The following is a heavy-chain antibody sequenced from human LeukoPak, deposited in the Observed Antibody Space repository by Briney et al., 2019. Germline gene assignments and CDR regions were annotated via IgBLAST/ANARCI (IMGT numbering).Heavy chain of an antibody. CDR2: ISTSGGAI. D-gene: IGHD1-26*01. Sequence: PGGSLRLSCAASGFTFNDYYMTWIRQAPGTGLEWLSYISTSGGAIYYADSVKGRFTISRDNANKSLYLQMNSLRAEDTAVYYCARAIGSGSYPDYWGQGTLVTVSS. J-gene: IGHJ4*02. CDR1: GFTFNDYY. CDR3: ARAIGSGSYPDY. V-gene: IGHV3-11*01.